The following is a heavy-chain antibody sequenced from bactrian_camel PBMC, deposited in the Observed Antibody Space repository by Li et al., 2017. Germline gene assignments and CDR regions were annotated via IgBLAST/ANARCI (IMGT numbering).Heavy chain of an antibody. D-gene: IGHD2*01. J-gene: IGHJ4*01. V-gene: IGHV3S31*01. CDR2: IPSGSSGST. Sequence: VQLVESGGGLVQPGGSLRLSCAASGFFFTSYSMSWVRQAPGKGLEWVSTIPSGSSGSTYYADSVKGRFTISQEINNYTLNLQMRDLKPEDTAVYYCSPASYYRPCSGQGTQVTVS. CDR1: GFFFTSYS.